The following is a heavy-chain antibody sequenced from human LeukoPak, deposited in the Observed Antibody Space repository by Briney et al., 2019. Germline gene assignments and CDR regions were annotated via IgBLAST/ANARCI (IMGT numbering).Heavy chain of an antibody. CDR1: GYSFTTFS. J-gene: IGHJ4*02. Sequence: ASVKVSCKASGYSFTTFSIHWVRQAPGQSLEWMGRINSDIGDTEYSQKFQGRLTFTRDTSATTAYMELSSLTSEDTAVYYCARYMTVSGLRSTKGYWGQGTLVTVSS. CDR2: INSDIGDT. CDR3: ARYMTVSGLRSTKGY. V-gene: IGHV1-3*01. D-gene: IGHD6-19*01.